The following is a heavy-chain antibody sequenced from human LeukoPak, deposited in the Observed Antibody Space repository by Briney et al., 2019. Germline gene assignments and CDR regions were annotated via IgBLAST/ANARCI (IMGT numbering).Heavy chain of an antibody. D-gene: IGHD4-17*01. CDR1: GCTFSNFA. Sequence: PGGSLRLSCAVGGCTFSNFARSWLRQPPGKGLEWVSGISWNGGTIDYADSVKGRFTISRDNDKKSLYLQMNSLAAEDTALYYCAKASYADCVDAYLDSWGQGTLVTVSS. CDR2: ISWNGGTI. CDR3: AKASYADCVDAYLDS. J-gene: IGHJ4*02. V-gene: IGHV3-9*01.